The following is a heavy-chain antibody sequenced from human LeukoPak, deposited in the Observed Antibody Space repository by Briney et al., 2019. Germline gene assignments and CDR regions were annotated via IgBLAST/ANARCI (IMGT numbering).Heavy chain of an antibody. CDR1: GGSFSGYY. CDR2: INHSGST. Sequence: SETLSLTCAVYGGSFSGYYWSWIRQPPGKGLEWIGEINHSGSTNYNPSLKSRVTISVDTSKNQFSLKLSSVTAADTAVYYCARGLEVRGVLDFDYWGQGTLVTVSS. J-gene: IGHJ4*02. V-gene: IGHV4-34*01. D-gene: IGHD3-10*01. CDR3: ARGLEVRGVLDFDY.